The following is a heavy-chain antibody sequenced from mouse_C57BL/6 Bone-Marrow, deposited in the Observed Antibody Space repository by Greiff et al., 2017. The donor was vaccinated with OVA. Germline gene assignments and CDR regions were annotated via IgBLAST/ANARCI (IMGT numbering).Heavy chain of an antibody. V-gene: IGHV1-26*01. J-gene: IGHJ2*01. D-gene: IGHD3-2*02. CDR2: INPNNGGT. CDR1: GYTFTDYY. Sequence: VQLKHSGPELVKPGASVKISCKASGYTFTDYYMNWVKQSHGKSLEWIGDINPNNGGTSYNQKFKGKATLTVDKSSSTAYMELRSLTSEDSAVYYCASSGRYFDYWGQGTTLTVSS. CDR3: ASSGRYFDY.